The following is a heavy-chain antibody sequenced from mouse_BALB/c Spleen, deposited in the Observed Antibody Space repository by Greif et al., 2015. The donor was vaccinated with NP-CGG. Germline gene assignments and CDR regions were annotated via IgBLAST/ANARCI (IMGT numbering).Heavy chain of an antibody. CDR1: GFTLSSYG. J-gene: IGHJ4*01. D-gene: IGHD4-1*01. Sequence: EVQGVESGGDLVKPGGSLKLSCAASGFTLSSYGMSWVRQTPDKRLEWVATISSGGSYTYYPDSVKGRFTISGDNAKNTLYLQMSSLKSEDTAMYYCARGTGNYAMDYWGQGTSVTVSS. CDR2: ISSGGSYT. CDR3: ARGTGNYAMDY. V-gene: IGHV5-6*01.